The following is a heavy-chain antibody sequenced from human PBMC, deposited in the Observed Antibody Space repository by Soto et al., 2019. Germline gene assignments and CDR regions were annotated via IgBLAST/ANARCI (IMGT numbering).Heavy chain of an antibody. CDR1: GYSFTSYW. CDR3: AAAIGVNESAYFHH. D-gene: IGHD6-19*01. J-gene: IGHJ1*01. Sequence: GESLKISCKGSGYSFTSYWIGWVRQMPGKGLGWMGIIYPVDSDSRYSPSFQGQVTISSDKSISTAYLQWTSLKASDTATYYCAAAIGVNESAYFHHWGQGTRVTVSS. CDR2: IYPVDSDS. V-gene: IGHV5-51*01.